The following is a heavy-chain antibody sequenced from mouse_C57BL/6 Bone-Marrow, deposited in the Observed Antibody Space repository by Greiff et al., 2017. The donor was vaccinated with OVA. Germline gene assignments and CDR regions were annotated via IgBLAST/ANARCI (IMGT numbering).Heavy chain of an antibody. CDR1: GFNIKDDY. Sequence: EVQGVESGAELVRPGASVKLSCTASGFNIKDDYMHWVKQRPEQGLEWIGWIDRENGDTEYASKFQGKATITADTSSNTAYLQLSSLTSEDTAVYYCTTFYRGYAMDYWGQGTSVTVSS. D-gene: IGHD2-1*01. CDR3: TTFYRGYAMDY. CDR2: IDRENGDT. J-gene: IGHJ4*01. V-gene: IGHV14-4*01.